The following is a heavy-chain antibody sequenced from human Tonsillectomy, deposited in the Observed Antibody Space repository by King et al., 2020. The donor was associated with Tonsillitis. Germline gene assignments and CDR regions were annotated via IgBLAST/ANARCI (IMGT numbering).Heavy chain of an antibody. V-gene: IGHV4-61*02. CDR2: IYTSGST. J-gene: IGHJ6*03. CDR3: ARDNSSSSPTGEYYYYYYYMDV. CDR1: GGSISSGSYY. D-gene: IGHD6-6*01. Sequence: VQLQESGPGLVKPSQTLSLTCTVSGGSISSGSYYWSWIRQPAGKGLEWIGRIYTSGSTNYNPSLKSRVTMSVDTSKNQFSLKLSSVTAADTAVYYCARDNSSSSPTGEYYYYYYYMDVWGKGTTVTVSS.